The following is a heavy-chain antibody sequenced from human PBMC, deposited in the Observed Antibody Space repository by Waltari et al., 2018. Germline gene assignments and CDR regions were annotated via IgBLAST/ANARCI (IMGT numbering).Heavy chain of an antibody. V-gene: IGHV4-39*01. J-gene: IGHJ4*03. CDR2: IYYRGST. D-gene: IGHD3-22*01. CDR1: GGSISSRCYS. Sequence: QLQLQESGPGLVKPSETLSLPCTGPGGSISSRCYSWGWVRQPPGQGLAWVGSIYYRGSTYYNPSLNSRVTISVDTSKNQFSLKLSSLTAADTAVYFCARHVLGPYYNTILPPNYWGQGTLVTVSS. CDR3: ARHVLGPYYNTILPPNY.